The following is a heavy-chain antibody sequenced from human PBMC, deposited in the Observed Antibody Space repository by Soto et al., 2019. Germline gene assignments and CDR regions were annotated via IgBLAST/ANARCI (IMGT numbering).Heavy chain of an antibody. D-gene: IGHD1-26*01. CDR1: GFTFSSYG. CDR3: ARDRGLPDYYYGMDV. Sequence: QVQLVESGGGVVQPGRSLRLSCAASGFTFSSYGMHWVRQAPGKGLEWVAVIWYDGSNKYYADSVKGRFTISRDNSKNTLYLQMNSLRAEDTAVYYCARDRGLPDYYYGMDVWGQGTTVTVSS. CDR2: IWYDGSNK. J-gene: IGHJ6*02. V-gene: IGHV3-33*01.